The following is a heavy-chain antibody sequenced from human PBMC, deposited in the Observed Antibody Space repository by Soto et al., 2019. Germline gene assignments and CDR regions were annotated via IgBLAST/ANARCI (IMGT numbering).Heavy chain of an antibody. D-gene: IGHD6-19*01. J-gene: IGHJ6*02. V-gene: IGHV4-34*01. CDR1: GGSFSGYY. Sequence: PSETLSLTCAVYGGSFSGYYWSWIRQPPGKGLEWIGEINHSGSTNYNPSLKSRVTISVDTSKNQFSLKLSSVTAADTAVYYCARAVAGIYYYYGMDVWGQGTKVTVS. CDR2: INHSGST. CDR3: ARAVAGIYYYYGMDV.